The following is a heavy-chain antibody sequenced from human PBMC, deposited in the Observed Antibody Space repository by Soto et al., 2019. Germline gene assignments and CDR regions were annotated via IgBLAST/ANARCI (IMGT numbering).Heavy chain of an antibody. D-gene: IGHD4-4*01. CDR1: GFTVSSNY. V-gene: IGHV3-53*01. CDR3: ARVSIRLQDWFDP. Sequence: PGGSLRLSCAASGFTVSSNYMSWVRQAPGKGLEWVSVIYSGGSTYCADSVKGRFTISRDNSKNTLYLQMNSLRAEDTAVYYCARVSIRLQDWFDPWGQGTLVTVSS. CDR2: IYSGGST. J-gene: IGHJ5*02.